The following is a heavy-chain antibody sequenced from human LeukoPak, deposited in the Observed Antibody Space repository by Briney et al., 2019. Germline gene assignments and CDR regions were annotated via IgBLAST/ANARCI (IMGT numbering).Heavy chain of an antibody. Sequence: GGSLRLSCAASGFTFSSYAMSWVRQAPGKGLEWVSAISGSGGSTDYADSGKGRFTISRDNSNKTLYLQMNSLRAEDTAVYYCAKAWITMVRGVSEGFDPWGQGTLVTVSS. V-gene: IGHV3-23*01. D-gene: IGHD3-10*01. J-gene: IGHJ5*02. CDR2: ISGSGGST. CDR3: AKAWITMVRGVSEGFDP. CDR1: GFTFSSYA.